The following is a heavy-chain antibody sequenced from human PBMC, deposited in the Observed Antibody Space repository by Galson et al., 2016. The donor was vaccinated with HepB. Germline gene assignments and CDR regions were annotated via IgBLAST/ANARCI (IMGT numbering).Heavy chain of an antibody. D-gene: IGHD3-22*01. CDR1: GGSISSTYW. CDR2: IYHSGTT. J-gene: IGHJ1*01. CDR3: VRDTDYYDSSVREY. Sequence: LSLTCAVSGGSISSTYWWSWVRQSPGKGLEWIGEIYHSGTTNYNPSLRSRVTISVDKSKNQFSLNLTSVTAADTAVYYCVRDTDYYDSSVREYWGQGTLVTVSS. V-gene: IGHV4-4*02.